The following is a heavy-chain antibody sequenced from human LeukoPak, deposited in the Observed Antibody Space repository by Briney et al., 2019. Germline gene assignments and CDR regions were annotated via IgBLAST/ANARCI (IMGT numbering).Heavy chain of an antibody. CDR1: GGSISSGGYY. Sequence: SETLSLTCTVSGGSISSGGYYWSWIRQPPGKGLEWIGEINHSGSTNYNPSLKSRVTISVDTSKNQFSLKLSSVTAADTAVYYCAGRYCSSTSCPVGYWGQGTLVTVSS. D-gene: IGHD2-2*01. CDR2: INHSGST. V-gene: IGHV4-39*07. J-gene: IGHJ4*02. CDR3: AGRYCSSTSCPVGY.